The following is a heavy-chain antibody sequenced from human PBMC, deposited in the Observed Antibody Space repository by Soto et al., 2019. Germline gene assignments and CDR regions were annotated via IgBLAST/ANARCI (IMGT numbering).Heavy chain of an antibody. CDR3: ARLYCYDTSGYYYVEDY. CDR1: GYTFNRYA. D-gene: IGHD3-22*01. Sequence: QVQLVQSGAEVKKPGASVKVSCKASGYTFNRYAISWVRQAPGQGLEWMGWISAYNGNTNYAQKLPGRVTITTDTATSTAYMELRSLRSDDTAVYYCARLYCYDTSGYYYVEDYWGQGTLVTVSS. J-gene: IGHJ4*02. V-gene: IGHV1-18*01. CDR2: ISAYNGNT.